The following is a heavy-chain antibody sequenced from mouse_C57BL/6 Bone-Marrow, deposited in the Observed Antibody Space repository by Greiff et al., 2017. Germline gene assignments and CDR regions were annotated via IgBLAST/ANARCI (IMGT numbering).Heavy chain of an antibody. D-gene: IGHD1-1*01. V-gene: IGHV1-82*01. CDR2: IYPGDGDT. CDR1: GYAFSSSW. J-gene: IGHJ2*01. CDR3: ARSEFITTVVSDY. Sequence: QVQLKESGPELVKPGASVKLSCKASGYAFSSSWMNWVKQRPGKGLEWIGRIYPGDGDTNYNGKFKGKATLTADKSSSTAYMQLSSLTSEDAAVXFCARSEFITTVVSDYWGQGTTLTVSS.